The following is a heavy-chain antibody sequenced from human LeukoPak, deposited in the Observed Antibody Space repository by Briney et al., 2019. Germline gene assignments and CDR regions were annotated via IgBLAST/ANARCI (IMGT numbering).Heavy chain of an antibody. V-gene: IGHV1-18*01. Sequence: GASVKVSCETSGYTFSTYGITWVRQAPGQGFQWMGWISAHSGNTKYAENFQGRISLTTDTSATTAYMELRSLTSDDTAVYYCARDLSSGGWTLEFDYWGQGSLVTVAS. CDR2: ISAHSGNT. J-gene: IGHJ4*02. D-gene: IGHD1-1*01. CDR3: ARDLSSGGWTLEFDY. CDR1: GYTFSTYG.